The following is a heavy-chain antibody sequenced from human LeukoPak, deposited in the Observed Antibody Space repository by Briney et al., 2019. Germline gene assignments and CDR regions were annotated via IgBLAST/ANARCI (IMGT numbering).Heavy chain of an antibody. V-gene: IGHV3-23*01. D-gene: IGHD3-10*01. CDR1: GFTFSSYA. J-gene: IGHJ6*04. CDR2: ISGSGGST. Sequence: GGSLRLSCAASGFTFSSYAMSWVRQAPGKGLEWVSAISGSGGSTYYADSVKGRFTISRDNSKNTLYLQMNSLRAEDTAVCYCARGGVRAYYGMDVWGKGTTVTVSS. CDR3: ARGGVRAYYGMDV.